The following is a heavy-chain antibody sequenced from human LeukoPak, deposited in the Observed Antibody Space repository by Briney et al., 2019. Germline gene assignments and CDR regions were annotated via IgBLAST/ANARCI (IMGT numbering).Heavy chain of an antibody. V-gene: IGHV3-23*01. CDR3: AKSPSTVTTIVDY. D-gene: IGHD4-11*01. Sequence: GGSLRLSCAASGFTFSSYAMSWARQAPGKGLEWVSGTSSSGSGGNTYYADFVKGRFTISRDSSKNTLYLQMNSLRAEDTAVYYCAKSPSTVTTIVDYWGQGTLVTVSS. CDR1: GFTFSSYA. J-gene: IGHJ4*02. CDR2: TSSSGSGGNT.